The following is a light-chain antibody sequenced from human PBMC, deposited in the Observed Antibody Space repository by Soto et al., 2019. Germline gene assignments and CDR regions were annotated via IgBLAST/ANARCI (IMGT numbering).Light chain of an antibody. CDR3: QQYNSYPYT. J-gene: IGKJ2*01. CDR2: KAS. V-gene: IGKV1-5*03. Sequence: DIQMTQSPSTLSASVGDRVTITCRASQSISSWAWYQQKPGKAPKLLIYKASSLESGVPSRFSGSGSGTEFTLTISSLQPDDFATYYCQQYNSYPYTFGQGTKLEIK. CDR1: QSISSW.